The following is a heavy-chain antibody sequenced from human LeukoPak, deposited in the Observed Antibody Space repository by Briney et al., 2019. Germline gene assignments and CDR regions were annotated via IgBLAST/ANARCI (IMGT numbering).Heavy chain of an antibody. Sequence: PSETLSLTCTVSGYSISSGYYWGWIRQPPGKGLEWIGSIYHSGSTYYNPSLKSRVTISVNTSKNQFSLKLSSVTAADTAVYYCARTQLTGFDYWGQGTLVTVSS. J-gene: IGHJ4*02. CDR1: GYSISSGYY. D-gene: IGHD1-14*01. V-gene: IGHV4-38-2*02. CDR2: IYHSGST. CDR3: ARTQLTGFDY.